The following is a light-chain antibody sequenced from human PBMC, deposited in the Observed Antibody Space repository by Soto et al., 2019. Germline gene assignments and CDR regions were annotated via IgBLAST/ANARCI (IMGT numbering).Light chain of an antibody. CDR1: QSISSW. CDR2: DAS. J-gene: IGKJ5*01. V-gene: IGKV1-5*01. Sequence: DIQMTQSPSTLSASAGDRVTITFRASQSISSWLAWYQQKPGKAPKLLIYDASSSESGVPSRFSGSGSGTEFTLTISSLQPDDFATYYCQQYNSFSPFGQGTRLEIK. CDR3: QQYNSFSP.